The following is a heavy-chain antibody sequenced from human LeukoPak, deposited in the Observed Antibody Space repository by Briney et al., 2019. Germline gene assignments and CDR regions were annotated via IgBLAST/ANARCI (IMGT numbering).Heavy chain of an antibody. D-gene: IGHD2-2*01. CDR2: INPNSGGT. CDR1: GYTFTGYY. J-gene: IGHJ4*02. V-gene: IGHV1-2*02. Sequence: ASVKVSCKASGYTFTGYYMHWVRQAPGQGLEWMGWINPNSGGTNYAQKLQGRVTMTTDTSTSTAYMELRSLRSDDTAVYYCARFRVPAAPMGFDYWGQGTLVTVSS. CDR3: ARFRVPAAPMGFDY.